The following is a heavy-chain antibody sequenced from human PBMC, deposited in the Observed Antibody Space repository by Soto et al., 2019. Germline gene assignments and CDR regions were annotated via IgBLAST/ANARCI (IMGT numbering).Heavy chain of an antibody. Sequence: EVQLVESGGGLVQPGRSLRLSCAASGFTFDDYAMLWVRQAPGKGLEWVSGISWNSGSIGYADSVKGRFTISRDNAKNSLYLQMNSLRAEDTALYYCAKGLGYCSGGSCYFGVGAFDIWGQGTMVTVSS. J-gene: IGHJ3*02. CDR2: ISWNSGSI. D-gene: IGHD2-15*01. CDR3: AKGLGYCSGGSCYFGVGAFDI. CDR1: GFTFDDYA. V-gene: IGHV3-9*01.